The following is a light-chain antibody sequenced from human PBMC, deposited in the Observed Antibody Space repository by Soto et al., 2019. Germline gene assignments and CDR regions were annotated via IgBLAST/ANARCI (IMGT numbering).Light chain of an antibody. Sequence: EIVMTQSPATLSVSPGERATLPCRASQSVSSNLAWYQQKPGQAPRLLIYGASTRATGIPDRFSGSGSGTEFSPTISSLQSEDSAVYSCQQYNNWPWTFGQGTKVEIK. CDR3: QQYNNWPWT. CDR1: QSVSSN. V-gene: IGKV3-15*01. CDR2: GAS. J-gene: IGKJ1*01.